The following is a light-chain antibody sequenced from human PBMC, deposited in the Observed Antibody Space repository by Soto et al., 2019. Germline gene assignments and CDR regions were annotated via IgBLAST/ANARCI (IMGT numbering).Light chain of an antibody. CDR3: QQYDNLPLP. J-gene: IGKJ3*01. Sequence: DIQMTQSPSSLSASVGDRVTITCQASQDITNYLNWYQQKAGIAPKVLISDASNLETGVPPRFSGSGSGTEFTLTISGLQPEDFATYYCQQYDNLPLPFGPGTKVDI. CDR1: QDITNY. V-gene: IGKV1-33*01. CDR2: DAS.